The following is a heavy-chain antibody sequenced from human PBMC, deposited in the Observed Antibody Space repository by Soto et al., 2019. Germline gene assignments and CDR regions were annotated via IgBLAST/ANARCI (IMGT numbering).Heavy chain of an antibody. Sequence: XSVKVSCKAAGYTFTRYFMHWVRQAPGQGLEWMGVINPSGGSTTYAQKFQGRVTMTRDTSTNTVYMDLSSLRSEDTAVYYCARGLTFRGVPGGMDVWGQGKTATVS. D-gene: IGHD3-16*01. CDR1: GYTFTRYF. J-gene: IGHJ6*02. CDR3: ARGLTFRGVPGGMDV. CDR2: INPSGGST. V-gene: IGHV1-46*01.